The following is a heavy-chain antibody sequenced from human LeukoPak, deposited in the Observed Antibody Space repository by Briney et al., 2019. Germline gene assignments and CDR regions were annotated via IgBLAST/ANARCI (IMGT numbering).Heavy chain of an antibody. Sequence: GASVKVSCKASGYTFTSYGISWVRQAPGQGLEWMGWISAYNGNTNYAQKLQGRVTMTTDTSTSTAYMELRTLRSDDTAVYYCTRLAGYSVPTDAFDIWGQGTMVTVSS. V-gene: IGHV1-18*01. CDR1: GYTFTSYG. D-gene: IGHD5/OR15-5a*01. J-gene: IGHJ3*02. CDR3: TRLAGYSVPTDAFDI. CDR2: ISAYNGNT.